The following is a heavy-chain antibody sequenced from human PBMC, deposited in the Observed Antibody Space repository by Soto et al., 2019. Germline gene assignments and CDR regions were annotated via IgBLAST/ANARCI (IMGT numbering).Heavy chain of an antibody. CDR1: GYTFTSYG. CDR2: ISAYNGNT. D-gene: IGHD2-15*01. J-gene: IGHJ6*02. V-gene: IGHV1-18*01. Sequence: ASVKVSCNASGYTFTSYGISWVRQAPGQGLERMGWISAYNGNTNYAQKPQGRVTMTTDTSTSTAYMELRSLRSDDTAVYYCARGCSGGSCYYYYYGMDVWGQGTTVTISS. CDR3: ARGCSGGSCYYYYYGMDV.